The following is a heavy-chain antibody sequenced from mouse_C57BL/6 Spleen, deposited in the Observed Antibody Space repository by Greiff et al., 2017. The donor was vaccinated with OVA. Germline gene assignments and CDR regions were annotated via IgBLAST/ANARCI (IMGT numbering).Heavy chain of an antibody. CDR3: ARVYDSNYLPFMDY. CDR1: GYTFTSYW. D-gene: IGHD2-5*01. V-gene: IGHV1-69*01. Sequence: QVQLQQSGAELVMPGASVKLSCKASGYTFTSYWMHWVKQRPGQGLEWIVEIDPSDSYTNYNQKFKGKSTLTVDKSSSTAYMQLSSLTSEDSAVYYCARVYDSNYLPFMDYWGQGTSVTVSS. CDR2: IDPSDSYT. J-gene: IGHJ4*01.